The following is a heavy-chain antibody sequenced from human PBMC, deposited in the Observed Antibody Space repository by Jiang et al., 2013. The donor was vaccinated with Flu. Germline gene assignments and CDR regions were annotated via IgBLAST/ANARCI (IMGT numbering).Heavy chain of an antibody. J-gene: IGHJ2*01. CDR2: IYADGRT. V-gene: IGHV4-59*08. CDR3: ARLPTSAEVPEGYFDL. D-gene: IGHD4/OR15-4a*01. Sequence: LEWIAYIYADGRTQYNPYYNPSLKSRVTISVDTPKNQFSLKLSSVTAADTAVFYCARLPTSAEVPEGYFDLWGRGTLVTVSS.